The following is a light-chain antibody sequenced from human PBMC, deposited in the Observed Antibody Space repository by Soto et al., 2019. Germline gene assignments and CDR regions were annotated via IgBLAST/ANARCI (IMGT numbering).Light chain of an antibody. CDR1: QSVSRSY. Sequence: EIVLTQSPGTLSLSPGDRATLSCRASQSVSRSYLGRYQQKPGQAPRLLMYGASIRAAGVPDRFSGSGSGTEFTLTISRLEPEDFTVYYCHHYETFGQGTKVDIK. CDR2: GAS. V-gene: IGKV3-20*01. CDR3: HHYET. J-gene: IGKJ1*01.